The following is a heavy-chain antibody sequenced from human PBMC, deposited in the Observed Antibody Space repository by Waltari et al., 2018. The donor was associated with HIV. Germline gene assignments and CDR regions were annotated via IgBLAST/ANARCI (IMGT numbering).Heavy chain of an antibody. CDR2: IYPSDSDT. CDR3: VRLGAVVPAAIGY. CDR1: GFSFTSYW. V-gene: IGHV5-51*01. J-gene: IGHJ4*02. Sequence: EVQLVQSGAEVKKPGESLKISCKGSGFSFTSYWIGWVRQMPGKGLEWMGIIYPSDSDTRYSPSFQGQVTISADKSTSTAYLQMSSLRASDSAMYYCVRLGAVVPAAIGYWGQGTLVTVSS. D-gene: IGHD2-2*01.